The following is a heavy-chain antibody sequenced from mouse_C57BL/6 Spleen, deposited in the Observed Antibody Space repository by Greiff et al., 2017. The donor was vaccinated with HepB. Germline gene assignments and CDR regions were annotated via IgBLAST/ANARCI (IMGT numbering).Heavy chain of an antibody. CDR1: GYTFTDYE. CDR3: TSYGNLY. Sequence: QVQLKESGAELVRPGASVTLSCKASGYTFTDYEMHWVKQTPVHGLEWIGAIDPETGGTAYNQKFKGKAILTADKSSSTAYMELRSLTSEDSAVYYCTSYGNLYWGQGTSVTVSS. J-gene: IGHJ4*01. CDR2: IDPETGGT. V-gene: IGHV1-15*01. D-gene: IGHD2-1*01.